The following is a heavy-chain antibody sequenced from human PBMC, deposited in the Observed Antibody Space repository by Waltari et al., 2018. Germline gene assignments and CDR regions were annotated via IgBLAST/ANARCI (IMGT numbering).Heavy chain of an antibody. CDR3: GRTSSYGMDV. V-gene: IGHV3-33*03. Sequence: QGRLVQSGGGVVQPGGSLRLSCAGSGYSFSTFGIHWIRQTPGRGLEWVAVTWDDGSREYYGDPVKGRFIVSRDNSKNTVYLKMNTLRVEDTAVYFCGRTSSYGMDVWGQGATVTV. J-gene: IGHJ6*02. D-gene: IGHD6-6*01. CDR2: TWDDGSRE. CDR1: GYSFSTFG.